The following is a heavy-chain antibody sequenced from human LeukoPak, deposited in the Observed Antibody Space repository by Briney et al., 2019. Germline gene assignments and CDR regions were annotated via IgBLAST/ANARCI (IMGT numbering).Heavy chain of an antibody. CDR3: ARDLDWILFDY. J-gene: IGHJ4*02. V-gene: IGHV3-74*03. Sequence: GGSLRLSCAASGFTFSTYWMHWVRQAPGKGLVWVARIRPEGTTTAYADSVKGRFTISRDNAKNTLFLQMNSLSAEDTAVYYCARDLDWILFDYWGQGALVTVSS. CDR1: GFTFSTYW. D-gene: IGHD3-9*01. CDR2: IRPEGTTT.